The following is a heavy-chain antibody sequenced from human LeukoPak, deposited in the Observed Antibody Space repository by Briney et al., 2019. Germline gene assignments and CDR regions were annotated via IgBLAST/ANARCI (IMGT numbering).Heavy chain of an antibody. Sequence: ASVKVSCKASGYTFTSYDINWVRQATGQGLEWMGWMNPNSGNTGYAQKFQARVTMTRNTSITTAYMELSSLRSEDTAVYYCARTYYSNYIYYGMDVWGQGTTVTVSS. CDR1: GYTFTSYD. J-gene: IGHJ6*02. CDR2: MNPNSGNT. D-gene: IGHD4-11*01. V-gene: IGHV1-8*01. CDR3: ARTYYSNYIYYGMDV.